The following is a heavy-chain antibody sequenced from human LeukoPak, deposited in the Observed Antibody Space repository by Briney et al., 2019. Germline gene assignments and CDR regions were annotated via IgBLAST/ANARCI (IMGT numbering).Heavy chain of an antibody. CDR2: IYYSGRT. D-gene: IGHD5-18*01. CDR1: GGSISSYY. Sequence: PSETLSLTCTVSGGSISSYYWSWIRQPPGKGLEWIGYIYYSGRTNYNPSLKSRVTISVDTSKNQFSLKLSSVTAADTAVYYCARGPKRGYSYGLNYWGQGTLVTVSS. V-gene: IGHV4-59*01. J-gene: IGHJ4*02. CDR3: ARGPKRGYSYGLNY.